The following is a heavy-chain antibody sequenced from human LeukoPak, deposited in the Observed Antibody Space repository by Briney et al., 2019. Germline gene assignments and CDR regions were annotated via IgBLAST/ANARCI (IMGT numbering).Heavy chain of an antibody. CDR2: ISGSGDIT. CDR1: GFTFSSYA. J-gene: IGHJ4*02. V-gene: IGHV3-23*01. Sequence: GGSLRLSCAASGFTFSSYATSWVRQAPGKGLEWVSTISGSGDITYYADSVKGRFTISRDNSKNTLYLQMNSLRAEDTAVYYCAKKLRGSYYFDYWGQGTLVTVSS. CDR3: AKKLRGSYYFDY. D-gene: IGHD1-26*01.